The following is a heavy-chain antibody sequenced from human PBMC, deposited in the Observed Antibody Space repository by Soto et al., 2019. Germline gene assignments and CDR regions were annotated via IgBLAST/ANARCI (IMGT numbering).Heavy chain of an antibody. CDR3: XXXXXRNDXXXXXFDL. CDR1: GFTFSSYA. Sequence: QVQLVESGGGVVQPGRSLRLSCAASGFTFSSYAMHWVRQAPGKGXEWVAVISYDGSNKYYADSVKGRFTISRDNSKXXXXXXXXXXXXXXXXXXXXXXXXXRNDXXXXXFDLWGRGTLVTVSS. CDR2: ISYDGSNK. V-gene: IGHV3-30-3*01. J-gene: IGHJ2*01.